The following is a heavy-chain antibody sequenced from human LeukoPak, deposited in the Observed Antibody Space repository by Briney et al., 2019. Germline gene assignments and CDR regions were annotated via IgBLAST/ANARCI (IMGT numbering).Heavy chain of an antibody. V-gene: IGHV4-39*07. Sequence: PSETLSLTCTVSGGSISSSSYYWGWIRQPPGKGLEWIGSIYYSGSTNYHPSLKSRVTISVDTSKNQFSLKLSSATAADTAVYYCARTRDDFWSGYLNWFDPWGQGTLVTVSS. CDR3: ARTRDDFWSGYLNWFDP. J-gene: IGHJ5*02. D-gene: IGHD3-3*01. CDR2: IYYSGST. CDR1: GGSISSSSYY.